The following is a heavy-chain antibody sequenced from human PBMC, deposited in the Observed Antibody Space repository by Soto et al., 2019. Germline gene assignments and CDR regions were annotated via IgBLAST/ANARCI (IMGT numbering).Heavy chain of an antibody. CDR2: IIPIFGTA. V-gene: IGHV1-69*12. J-gene: IGHJ3*02. CDR1: GGTFSSYA. CDR3: ARGLYRAYCGGDCYSGAFDI. Sequence: QVQLVQSGAEVKKPGSSVKVSCKASGGTFSSYAISWVRQAPGQGLEWMGGIIPIFGTANYAQKFQGRVTITADESTSTAYMELSSLRSEDTAVYYCARGLYRAYCGGDCYSGAFDIWGQGTMVTVSS. D-gene: IGHD2-21*02.